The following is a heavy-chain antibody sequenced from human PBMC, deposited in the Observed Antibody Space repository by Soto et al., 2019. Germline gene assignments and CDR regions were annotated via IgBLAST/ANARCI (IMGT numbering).Heavy chain of an antibody. CDR3: ATVPSYGDYDFDASGWFDP. CDR1: GFTFSDYY. CDR2: ISSSGSTI. V-gene: IGHV3-11*01. Sequence: GGSLRLSCAASGFTFSDYYMSWIRQAPGKGLEWVSYISSSGSTIYYADSVKGRFTISRDNAKNSLYLQMNSLRAEDTAVYYCATVPSYGDYDFDASGWFDPWGQGTLVTVSS. J-gene: IGHJ5*02. D-gene: IGHD4-17*01.